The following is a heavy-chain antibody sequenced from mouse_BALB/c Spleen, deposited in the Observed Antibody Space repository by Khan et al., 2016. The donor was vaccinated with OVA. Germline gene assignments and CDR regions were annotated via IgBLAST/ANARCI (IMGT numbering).Heavy chain of an antibody. CDR3: ARGGYGGFAY. Sequence: QVQLQQSGGDLMKPGASVKISCKATGYTFSSYWIEWVKQRPGHGLEWIGQIFPGSVSTTYNETFKGKATFTADTSSNTAYMQLSSLTSEGSAVYYCARGGYGGFAYWGQGTLVTVSA. CDR2: IFPGSVST. CDR1: GYTFSSYW. J-gene: IGHJ3*01. D-gene: IGHD2-2*01. V-gene: IGHV1-9*01.